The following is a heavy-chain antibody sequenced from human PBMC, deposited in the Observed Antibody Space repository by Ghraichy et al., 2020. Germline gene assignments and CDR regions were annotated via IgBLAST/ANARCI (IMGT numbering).Heavy chain of an antibody. J-gene: IGHJ3*02. D-gene: IGHD1-26*01. Sequence: GGSLRLSCAASGFTFSNAWMSWVRQAPGKGLEWVGRIKSKTDGGTTDYAAPVKGRFTISRDDSKNTLYLQMNSLKTEDTAVYYCTTARGSYYPLWAFDIWGQGTMVTVSS. CDR3: TTARGSYYPLWAFDI. CDR2: IKSKTDGGTT. V-gene: IGHV3-15*01. CDR1: GFTFSNAW.